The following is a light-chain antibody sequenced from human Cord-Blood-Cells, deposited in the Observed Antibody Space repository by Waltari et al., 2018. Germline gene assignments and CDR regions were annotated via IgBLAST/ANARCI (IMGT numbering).Light chain of an antibody. Sequence: EIVLTQSPATLSLSPGERATLSCRASQSVSSNLAWYQQKPGPAPRPLTYDASNRATGLPARFSGSGSGTDFTLSISGLEPEDFAVYYCQQRSNWLTFGGGTKVEIK. CDR1: QSVSSN. CDR2: DAS. J-gene: IGKJ4*01. V-gene: IGKV3-11*01. CDR3: QQRSNWLT.